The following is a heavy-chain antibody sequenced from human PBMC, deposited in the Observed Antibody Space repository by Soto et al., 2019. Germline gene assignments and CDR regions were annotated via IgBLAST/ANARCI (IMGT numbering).Heavy chain of an antibody. CDR2: INPNNGNT. Sequence: ASVKVSCKASGYTFTSYYMHWVRQAPGQGLEWMGRINPNNGNTNYAQKFQGRVTMTTDTSTSTAYMELRSLTSDDTAVYYCARDLAVGLVDYWGQGTLVTVS. J-gene: IGHJ4*02. CDR3: ARDLAVGLVDY. D-gene: IGHD6-19*01. V-gene: IGHV1-46*01. CDR1: GYTFTSYY.